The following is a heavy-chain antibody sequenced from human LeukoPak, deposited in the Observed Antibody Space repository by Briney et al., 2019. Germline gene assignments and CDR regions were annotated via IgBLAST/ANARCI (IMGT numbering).Heavy chain of an antibody. J-gene: IGHJ2*01. V-gene: IGHV6-1*01. Sequence: SQTLSLTCAISGDSVSSNSAAWNWIRQSPSRGLEWLGRTYYRSKWYNDYAVSVKSRITINPDTSKNQFSLQLNSVTPEDTAVYYCAKRSARQWSGYYNGWYFDLWGRGTLVTVSS. D-gene: IGHD3-3*01. CDR1: GDSVSSNSAA. CDR2: TYYRSKWYN. CDR3: AKRSARQWSGYYNGWYFDL.